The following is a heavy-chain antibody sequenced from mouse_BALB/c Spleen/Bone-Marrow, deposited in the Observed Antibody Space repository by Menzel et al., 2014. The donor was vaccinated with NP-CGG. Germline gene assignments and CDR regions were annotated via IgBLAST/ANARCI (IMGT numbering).Heavy chain of an antibody. V-gene: IGHV14-4*02. Sequence: VQLQQPGAELVRPGASVKLSCTASGFNIKDYYMHWVKQRPEQGLEWIGWIDPENGDTEYAPKFQGKATMTADTSSNTADMQLSRLTSEDTAFYYCNAQNYGHTAWFAYWGQGTLVTVSA. CDR2: IDPENGDT. CDR1: GFNIKDYY. CDR3: NAQNYGHTAWFAY. D-gene: IGHD1-1*02. J-gene: IGHJ3*01.